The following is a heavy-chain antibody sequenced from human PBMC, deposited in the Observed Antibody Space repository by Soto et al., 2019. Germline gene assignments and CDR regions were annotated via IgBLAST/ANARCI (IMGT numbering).Heavy chain of an antibody. CDR1: GFTFSSYA. CDR2: ISGSGGST. V-gene: IGHV3-23*01. Sequence: GGSLRLSCAASGFTFSSYAMSWVRQAPGKGLEWVSAISGSGGSTYYADSVKGRFTISRDNSKNTLYLQMNSLRAEDTAVYYCSKYNGDCSGGSCYSDYYYGMDVWGQGTTVTVS. J-gene: IGHJ6*02. D-gene: IGHD2-15*01. CDR3: SKYNGDCSGGSCYSDYYYGMDV.